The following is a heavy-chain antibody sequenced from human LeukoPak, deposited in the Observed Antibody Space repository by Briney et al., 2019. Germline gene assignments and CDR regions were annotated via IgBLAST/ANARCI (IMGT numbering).Heavy chain of an antibody. Sequence: GGSLRLSCAASGFTFSSYEMNWVRQAPGKGLEWVSYISSSGSTIYYADSVKGRFTISRDNAKNSLYLQMNSLRAEDTAVYYCARDHLYYEISGPRFGYWGQGTRVTVSS. CDR3: ARDHLYYEISGPRFGY. D-gene: IGHD3-16*01. CDR1: GFTFSSYE. J-gene: IGHJ4*02. V-gene: IGHV3-48*03. CDR2: ISSSGSTI.